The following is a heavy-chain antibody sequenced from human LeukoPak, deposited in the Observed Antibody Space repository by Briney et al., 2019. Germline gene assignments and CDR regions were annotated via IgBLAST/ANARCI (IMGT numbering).Heavy chain of an antibody. Sequence: GGPLRLSCAASGFTFSTHGMHWVRQAPGKGLEWVALISYDGSDKYYADSVKGRFTISRDNSKNTLYLQMNSLRAEDTAVYYCARAVRITFGGVIVGYYYGMDVWGQGTTVTVSS. D-gene: IGHD3-16*02. CDR3: ARAVRITFGGVIVGYYYGMDV. CDR2: ISYDGSDK. J-gene: IGHJ6*02. CDR1: GFTFSTHG. V-gene: IGHV3-30*03.